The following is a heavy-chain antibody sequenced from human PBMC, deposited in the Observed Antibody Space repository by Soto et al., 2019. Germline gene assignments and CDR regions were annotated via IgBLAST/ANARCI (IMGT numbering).Heavy chain of an antibody. Sequence: SVKVSCKASGFTFTSSAVQWVRQARGQRLEWIGWIVVGSGNTNYAQKFQERVTITRDMSTSTAYMELSSLRAEDTAVYYCAKRTVGWYFDLWGRGTLVNVSS. CDR2: IVVGSGNT. D-gene: IGHD4-17*01. CDR3: AKRTVGWYFDL. CDR1: GFTFTSSA. J-gene: IGHJ2*01. V-gene: IGHV1-58*01.